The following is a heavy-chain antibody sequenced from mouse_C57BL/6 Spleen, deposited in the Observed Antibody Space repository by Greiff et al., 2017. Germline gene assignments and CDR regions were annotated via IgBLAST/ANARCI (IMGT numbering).Heavy chain of an antibody. V-gene: IGHV1-15*01. CDR2: IDPETGGT. CDR3: TRFSHYAMDY. Sequence: QVQLQQPGAELVRPGASVTLSCKASGYTFTDYEMHWVKQTPVHGLEWIGAIDPETGGTAYNQKFKGKAILTADKSSSTAYMELRSLTSEDSAVYYCTRFSHYAMDYWGQGTSVTVSS. J-gene: IGHJ4*01. D-gene: IGHD6-2*01. CDR1: GYTFTDYE.